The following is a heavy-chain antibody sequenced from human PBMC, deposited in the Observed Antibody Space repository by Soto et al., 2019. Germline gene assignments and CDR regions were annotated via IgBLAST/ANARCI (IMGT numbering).Heavy chain of an antibody. D-gene: IGHD3-22*01. Sequence: LRLSCAASGFTFSSYAMSWVRQAPGKGLEWVSAISGSGGSTYYADSVKGRFTISRDNSKNTLYLQMNSLRAEDTAVYYCAKGVRGGYYYDSSGYYPFDYWGQGTLVTVSS. CDR2: ISGSGGST. J-gene: IGHJ4*02. CDR1: GFTFSSYA. CDR3: AKGVRGGYYYDSSGYYPFDY. V-gene: IGHV3-23*01.